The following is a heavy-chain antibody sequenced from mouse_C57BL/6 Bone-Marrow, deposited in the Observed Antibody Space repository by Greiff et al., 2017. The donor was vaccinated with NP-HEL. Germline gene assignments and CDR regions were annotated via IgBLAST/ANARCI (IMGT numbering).Heavy chain of an antibody. CDR2: ISSGSSTI. CDR3: ARMGLQAWFAY. J-gene: IGHJ3*01. V-gene: IGHV5-17*01. Sequence: EVHLVESGGGLVKPGGSLKLSCAASGFTFSDYGMHWVRQAPEKGLEWVAYISSGSSTIYYADTVKGRFTISRDNAKNTLFLQMTSLRSEDTAMYYCARMGLQAWFAYWGQGTLVTVSA. CDR1: GFTFSDYG. D-gene: IGHD2-4*01.